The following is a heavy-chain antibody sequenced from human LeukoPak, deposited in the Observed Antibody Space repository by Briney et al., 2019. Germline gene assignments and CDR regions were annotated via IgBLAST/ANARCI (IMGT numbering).Heavy chain of an antibody. D-gene: IGHD3-3*01. J-gene: IGHJ4*02. Sequence: PGGSLRLSCAASGFTFSSYAMHSVRQAPGKGLEWVAVISYDGSNKYYADSVKGRFTISRDNSKNTLYLQMNSLRAEDTAVYYCARTYYDFWSGYSDYYFDYWGQGTLVTVSS. CDR2: ISYDGSNK. V-gene: IGHV3-30-3*01. CDR1: GFTFSSYA. CDR3: ARTYYDFWSGYSDYYFDY.